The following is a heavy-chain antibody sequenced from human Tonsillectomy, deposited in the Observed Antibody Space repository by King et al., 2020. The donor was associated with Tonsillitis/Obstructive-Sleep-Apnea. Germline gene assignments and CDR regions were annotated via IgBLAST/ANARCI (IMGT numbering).Heavy chain of an antibody. V-gene: IGHV3-30*01. CDR2: ISYDGSNK. Sequence: VQLVESGGGVVQPGRSLRLSCAASGFTFSSYAMHWVRQAPGKGLEGVAVISYDGSNKYYADSVKGRFTISRDNSKNTLYLQMNSLRAEDTAVYYCAREYCSSTSCSYMDVWGKGTTVTVSS. CDR3: AREYCSSTSCSYMDV. J-gene: IGHJ6*03. CDR1: GFTFSSYA. D-gene: IGHD2-2*01.